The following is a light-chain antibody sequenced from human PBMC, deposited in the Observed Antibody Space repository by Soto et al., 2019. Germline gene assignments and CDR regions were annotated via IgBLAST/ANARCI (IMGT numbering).Light chain of an antibody. CDR3: SSYSHSPPSYV. J-gene: IGLJ1*01. Sequence: QSVLTQPASVSGSPGQSITIPCTGSSVDVGDYNSVSWYQQHPGKAPKVMIYHVTIRASGVSNRFSGSKSGDTASLTISGLQAEDEADYYCSSYSHSPPSYVFGTGTKVTVL. CDR1: SVDVGDYNS. V-gene: IGLV2-14*03. CDR2: HVT.